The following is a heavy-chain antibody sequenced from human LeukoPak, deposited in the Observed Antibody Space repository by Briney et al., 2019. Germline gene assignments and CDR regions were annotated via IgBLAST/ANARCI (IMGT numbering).Heavy chain of an antibody. V-gene: IGHV5-51*01. J-gene: IGHJ4*02. CDR1: GYRFTSYW. CDR2: IYPGDSDT. Sequence: HGESLKISCKGSGYRFTSYWIGWVRQMPGKGLEWMGIIYPGDSDTRYSPSFQGQVTISADKSISTAYLQWSSLKASDTAMYYCARPPREAAAGEVWYFDYWGQGTLVTVSS. D-gene: IGHD6-13*01. CDR3: ARPPREAAAGEVWYFDY.